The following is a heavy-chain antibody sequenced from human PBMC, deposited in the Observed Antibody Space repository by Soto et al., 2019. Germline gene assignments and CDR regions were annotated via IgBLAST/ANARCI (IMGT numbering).Heavy chain of an antibody. CDR2: INPNSGGT. Sequence: GASVKVSCKASGYTFTGYYMHWVRQAPGQGLEWMGWINPNSGGTNYAQKFQGRVTMTRDTSISTAYMELSRLTSDDTAVYYCASAAVTGTAGLDFWGQGTQVTVS. CDR1: GYTFTGYY. V-gene: IGHV1-2*02. J-gene: IGHJ4*02. D-gene: IGHD6-19*01. CDR3: ASAAVTGTAGLDF.